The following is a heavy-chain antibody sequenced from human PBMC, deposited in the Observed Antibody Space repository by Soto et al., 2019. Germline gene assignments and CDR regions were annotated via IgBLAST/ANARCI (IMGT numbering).Heavy chain of an antibody. Sequence: PSETLSLTCTVSGGSISSYYWSWIRQPPGKGLEWIGYIYYSGSTNYNPSLKSRVTISVDTSKNQFSLKLSSVTAADTAVYYCARSYDFWSPYYFDYRGQGTLVTVSS. CDR1: GGSISSYY. D-gene: IGHD3-3*01. J-gene: IGHJ4*02. V-gene: IGHV4-59*01. CDR3: ARSYDFWSPYYFDY. CDR2: IYYSGST.